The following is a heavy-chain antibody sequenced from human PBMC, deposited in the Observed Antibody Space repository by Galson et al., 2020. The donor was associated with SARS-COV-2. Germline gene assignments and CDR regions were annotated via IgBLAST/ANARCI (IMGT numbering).Heavy chain of an antibody. CDR1: GGSISSYY. J-gene: IGHJ5*02. D-gene: IGHD3-3*01. Sequence: ETSETLSLTCTVSGGSISSYYWSWIRQPPGKGLEWIGYIYYSGSTNYNPSLKSRFTISVDTSKNQFSLKLSSVTAADTAVYYCARHEVNTIFGVVIIPGWFDPWGQGTLVTVSS. V-gene: IGHV4-59*08. CDR3: ARHEVNTIFGVVIIPGWFDP. CDR2: IYYSGST.